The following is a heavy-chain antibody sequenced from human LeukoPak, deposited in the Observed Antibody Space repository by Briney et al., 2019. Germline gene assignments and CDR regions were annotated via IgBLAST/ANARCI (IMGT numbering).Heavy chain of an antibody. V-gene: IGHV1-18*01. Sequence: GASVKVSCKTSGYTFSSYGISWVRQAPGQGLEWLGWISTYNGDTNYAQNLQGRGTMTTDTSTSTAYMELRSLRSDDTAVYYCARGGSSPPDEYWGQGTLVTVSS. CDR2: ISTYNGDT. CDR1: GYTFSSYG. J-gene: IGHJ4*02. D-gene: IGHD2-2*01. CDR3: ARGGSSPPDEY.